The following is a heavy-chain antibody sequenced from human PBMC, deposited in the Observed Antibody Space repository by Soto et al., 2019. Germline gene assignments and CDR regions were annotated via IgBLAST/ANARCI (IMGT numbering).Heavy chain of an antibody. V-gene: IGHV3-33*01. CDR2: IWYDGSNK. J-gene: IGHJ4*02. CDR3: ARTLAGQSAGYDY. Sequence: QVQLVESGGGVVQPGRSLRLSCAASGFTFSSYGMHWVRQAPGKGLEWVAVIWYDGSNKYYADSVKGRFTISRDNSKNTLYLQMNSLRAEDTAVYYCARTLAGQSAGYDYWGQGTLVTVSS. CDR1: GFTFSSYG. D-gene: IGHD4-4*01.